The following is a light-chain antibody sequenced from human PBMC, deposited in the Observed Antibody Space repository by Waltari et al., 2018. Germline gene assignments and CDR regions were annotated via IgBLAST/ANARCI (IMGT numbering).Light chain of an antibody. CDR3: QSYDSSLSGGV. Sequence: QSVLTQPPSVSGAPGPRVTLSCTGSSSNIGAGYDVHWYQQLPGTAPKLLIYGNSNRPSGVPDRFSGAKSGTSASLAITGLQAEDEADYYCQSYDSSLSGGVFGGGTKLTVL. J-gene: IGLJ2*01. CDR2: GNS. V-gene: IGLV1-40*01. CDR1: SSNIGAGYD.